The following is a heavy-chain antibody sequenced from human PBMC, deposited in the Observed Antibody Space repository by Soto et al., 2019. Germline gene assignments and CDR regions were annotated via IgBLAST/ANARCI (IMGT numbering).Heavy chain of an antibody. CDR3: AKDIGTSSWYWSATLDY. CDR1: GFTFISYG. V-gene: IGHV3-30*18. D-gene: IGHD6-13*01. J-gene: IGHJ4*02. Sequence: GGSLILSCAASGFTFISYGMHWVRQAPGKGLEWVAVISYDGSNKYYADSVKGRFTISRDNSKNTLYLQMNSLRAEDTAVYYCAKDIGTSSWYWSATLDYWGQGTLVTVSS. CDR2: ISYDGSNK.